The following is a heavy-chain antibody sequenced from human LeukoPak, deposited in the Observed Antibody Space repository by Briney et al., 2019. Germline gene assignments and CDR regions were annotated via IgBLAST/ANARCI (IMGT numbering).Heavy chain of an antibody. Sequence: GASVKVSCKASGYTLIDHYLHWVRQAPGQGLEWMGWINPNSGGTNYAQNSQGRVTMTRDTSISTAYMELRRLRSDDTAVYYCARWQLGISGFDYWGQGTLVTVSS. CDR1: GYTLIDHY. J-gene: IGHJ4*02. V-gene: IGHV1-2*02. D-gene: IGHD7-27*01. CDR3: ARWQLGISGFDY. CDR2: INPNSGGT.